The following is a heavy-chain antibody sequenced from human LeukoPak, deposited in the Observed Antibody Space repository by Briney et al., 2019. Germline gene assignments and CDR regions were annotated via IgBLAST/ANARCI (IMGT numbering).Heavy chain of an antibody. V-gene: IGHV3-9*03. D-gene: IGHD3-22*01. CDR2: ISWNSGSI. CDR1: GFTFDDHA. Sequence: GGSLRLSCAASGFTFDDHAMHWVRQAPGKGLEWVSGISWNSGSIGYADSVKGRFTISRDNAKNSLYLQMNSLRAEDMALYYCAKGHTYYYDSSGYSRDAFDIWGQGTMVTFSS. J-gene: IGHJ3*02. CDR3: AKGHTYYYDSSGYSRDAFDI.